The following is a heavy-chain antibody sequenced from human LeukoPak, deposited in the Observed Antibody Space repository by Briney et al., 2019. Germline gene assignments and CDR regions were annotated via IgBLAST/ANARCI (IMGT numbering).Heavy chain of an antibody. CDR3: AKVAKGWIGEEYYFDY. J-gene: IGHJ4*02. V-gene: IGHV3-23*01. CDR2: ISGSGGST. D-gene: IGHD3-10*01. Sequence: GGSLRLSCAASGLTFSTYWMNWVRQAPGKGLEWVSAISGSGGSTYYADSVKGRFTISRDNSKNTLYLQMNSLRAEDTAVYYCAKVAKGWIGEEYYFDYWGQGTLVTVSS. CDR1: GLTFSTYW.